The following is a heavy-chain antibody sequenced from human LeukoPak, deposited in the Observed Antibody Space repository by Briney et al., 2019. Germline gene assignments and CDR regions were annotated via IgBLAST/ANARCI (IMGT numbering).Heavy chain of an antibody. J-gene: IGHJ4*02. CDR3: ARDGSRKTVAEKGY. V-gene: IGHV1-69*04. D-gene: IGHD6-19*01. CDR1: GGTFSSYA. CDR2: IIPILGIA. Sequence: SVKVSCKASGGTFSSYAISWVRQAPGQGLEWMGRIIPILGIANYAQKFQGRVTITADKSTSTAYMELSSLRSEDTAVYYCARDGSRKTVAEKGYWGQGTLVTVSS.